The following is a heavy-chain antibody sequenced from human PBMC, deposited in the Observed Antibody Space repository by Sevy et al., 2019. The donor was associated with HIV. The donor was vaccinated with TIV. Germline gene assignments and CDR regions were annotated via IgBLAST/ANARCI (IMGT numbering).Heavy chain of an antibody. Sequence: GGSLRLSCAASGFTFSSYGMHWVRQAPGKGLEWVAIISSDGSSKDYADSVKGRFTISRDNSKDTVYLQMNGLRPEDTAVYYCAISRGRYVGSSWLYYFFAMDVWGQGTTVTVSS. CDR2: ISSDGSSK. J-gene: IGHJ6*02. D-gene: IGHD6-13*01. CDR3: AISRGRYVGSSWLYYFFAMDV. CDR1: GFTFSSYG. V-gene: IGHV3-30*03.